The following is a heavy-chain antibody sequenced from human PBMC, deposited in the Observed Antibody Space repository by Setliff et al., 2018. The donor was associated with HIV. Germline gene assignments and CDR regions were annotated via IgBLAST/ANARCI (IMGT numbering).Heavy chain of an antibody. CDR1: GYTFTGYY. V-gene: IGHV1-2*02. Sequence: ASVKVSCKASGYTFTGYYMHWVRQAPGQGLEWMGWINPNSGGTEYAGKFQGRVTMTTDTSTNTVYLELTSLRSEDTAVYFCARRVSYATSGYYLGYWGQGTLVTVSS. D-gene: IGHD5-12*01. J-gene: IGHJ4*02. CDR3: ARRVSYATSGYYLGY. CDR2: INPNSGGT.